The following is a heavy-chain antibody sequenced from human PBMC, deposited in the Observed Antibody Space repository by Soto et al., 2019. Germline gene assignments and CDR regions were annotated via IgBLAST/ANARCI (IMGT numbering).Heavy chain of an antibody. J-gene: IGHJ4*02. CDR2: ISSSSSYI. V-gene: IGHV3-21*01. D-gene: IGHD6-13*01. CDR3: ARDEGIAAAGTFDY. Sequence: PGGSLRLSCAASGFTFSSYSMNWVRQAPGKGLEWVSSISSSSSYIYYADSVKGRFTISRDNAKNSLYLQMNSLRAEDTAVYYCARDEGIAAAGTFDYWGQGTLVTVSS. CDR1: GFTFSSYS.